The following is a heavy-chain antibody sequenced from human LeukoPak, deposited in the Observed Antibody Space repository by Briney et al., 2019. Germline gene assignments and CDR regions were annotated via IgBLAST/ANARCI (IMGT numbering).Heavy chain of an antibody. CDR1: GFTFSSYG. CDR3: AKAPAGPEYSSSWKFGYNWFDP. D-gene: IGHD6-13*01. J-gene: IGHJ5*02. V-gene: IGHV3-23*01. CDR2: IGDSRGST. Sequence: GGSLRLFCAASGFTFSSYGMSWVRQAPGKGLECVSCIGDSRGSTYYADSVKGRFTISRDNSKNTLYLQMNSLRAEDTAVYYCAKAPAGPEYSSSWKFGYNWFDPWGQGTLVTVSS.